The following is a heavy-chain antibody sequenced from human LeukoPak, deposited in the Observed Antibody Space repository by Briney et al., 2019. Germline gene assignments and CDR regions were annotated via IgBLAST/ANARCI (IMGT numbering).Heavy chain of an antibody. J-gene: IGHJ6*03. CDR3: ARVAIWSGYATSYYYYMDV. D-gene: IGHD3-3*01. CDR1: GGSISSSSYY. CDR2: IYYSGGT. Sequence: PSETLSLTCTVSGGSISSSSYYWGWIRQPPGKGLEWIGSIYYSGGTYYNPSLKSRVTISVDTSKNQFSPKLSSVTAADTAVYYCARVAIWSGYATSYYYYMDVWGKGTTVTVSS. V-gene: IGHV4-39*01.